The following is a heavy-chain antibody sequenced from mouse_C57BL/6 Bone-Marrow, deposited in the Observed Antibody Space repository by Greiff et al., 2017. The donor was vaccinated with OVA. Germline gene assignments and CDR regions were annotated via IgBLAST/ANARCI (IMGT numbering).Heavy chain of an antibody. V-gene: IGHV1-55*01. CDR1: GYTFTSYW. D-gene: IGHD2-3*01. CDR2: IYPGSGST. CDR3: ARGRFYDGYLFWYFDV. Sequence: VKLQQPGAELVKPGASVKMSCKASGYTFTSYWITWVKQRPGQGLEWIGDIYPGSGSTNYNEKFKSKATLTVDTSSSTAYMQLSSLTSEDSAVYYCARGRFYDGYLFWYFDVWGTGTTVTVSS. J-gene: IGHJ1*03.